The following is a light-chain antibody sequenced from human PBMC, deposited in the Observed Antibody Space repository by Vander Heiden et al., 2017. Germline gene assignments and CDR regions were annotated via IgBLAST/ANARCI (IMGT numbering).Light chain of an antibody. CDR2: GAS. CDR1: RSVASN. Sequence: EVVLTQSPATLSVSPGQRVTLSCRASRSVASNLAWYQQQPGQPPRLRIHGASARATGIPPRFRGSGSGTEFTLTISSLQSEDFAVYDCQQYNSWQPLTFGGGTKVEIK. V-gene: IGKV3-15*01. CDR3: QQYNSWQPLT. J-gene: IGKJ4*01.